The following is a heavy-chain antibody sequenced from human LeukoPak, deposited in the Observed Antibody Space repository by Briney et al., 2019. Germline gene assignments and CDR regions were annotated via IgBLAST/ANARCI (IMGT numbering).Heavy chain of an antibody. CDR1: GFTFSSYT. Sequence: GRSLRLSCAASGFTFSSYTMHWVRQAPGKGLEWVAVISYDGSNKYYADSVKGRFTISRDNSKNTLYLQMNSLRAEDTAVYYCARGLSPYDILTGTDYWGQGTLVTVSS. CDR3: ARGLSPYDILTGTDY. J-gene: IGHJ4*02. CDR2: ISYDGSNK. V-gene: IGHV3-30-3*01. D-gene: IGHD3-9*01.